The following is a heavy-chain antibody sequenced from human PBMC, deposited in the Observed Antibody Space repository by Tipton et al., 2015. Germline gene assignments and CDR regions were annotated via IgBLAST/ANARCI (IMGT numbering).Heavy chain of an antibody. CDR2: ISHSGNT. CDR1: AYSISTDYY. CDR3: ACQDYDSLTRDYQTVDY. D-gene: IGHD3-9*01. J-gene: IGHJ4*02. V-gene: IGHV4-38-2*01. Sequence: LSLTCAVSAYSISTDYYWGWIRQPPGKGLEWIGSISHSGNTYYNPSLKSRVTMSRDTSKNQFSLKLTSVTAADTAVYYCACQDYDSLTRDYQTVDYWGQGTPVTVSS.